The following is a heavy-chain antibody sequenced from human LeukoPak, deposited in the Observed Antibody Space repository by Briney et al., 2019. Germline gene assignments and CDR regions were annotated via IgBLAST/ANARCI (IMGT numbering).Heavy chain of an antibody. V-gene: IGHV4-30-4*01. CDR3: ASYQYEEDWLDP. CDR2: IYYSGST. J-gene: IGHJ5*02. CDR1: GGSISSGDYN. Sequence: SETLSLTCTVSGGSISSGDYNWSWIRQPPGKGLEWIGYIYYSGSTYYNPSLKSRVTISVDTSKNQFSLKLSSVTAADTAVYYCASYQYEEDWLDPWGQGTLVTVSS. D-gene: IGHD2-2*01.